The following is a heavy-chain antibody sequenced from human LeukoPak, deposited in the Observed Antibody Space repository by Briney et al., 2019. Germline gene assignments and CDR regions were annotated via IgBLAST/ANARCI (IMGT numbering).Heavy chain of an antibody. CDR2: IKGDGSKK. CDR3: ARDSPEGNNWGAEPTFDY. Sequence: GGSLSLSCTASAFTLSRYWMSWVRQAPRKGLEWVADIKGDGSKKYYADSVKGRFTIARDNAENSLYLQMNSLRAENTDVYFCARDSPEGNNWGAEPTFDYWGQGILVTVSS. J-gene: IGHJ4*02. CDR1: AFTLSRYW. V-gene: IGHV3-7*04. D-gene: IGHD1-1*01.